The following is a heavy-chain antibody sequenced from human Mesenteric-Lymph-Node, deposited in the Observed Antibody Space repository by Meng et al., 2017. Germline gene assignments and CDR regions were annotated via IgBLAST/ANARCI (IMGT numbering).Heavy chain of an antibody. V-gene: IGHV4-30-4*01. CDR2: IYYSGST. J-gene: IGHJ2*01. D-gene: IGHD5-18*01. CDR1: GSSISSGDYY. CDR3: ARVGWRQWSFDL. Sequence: QVQLQESGPGLVKPSQSLSLTCTVSGSSISSGDYYWSWIRQPPGKGLELIGHIYYSGSTSYNPSLKSRVTISVDTSNNQFSLKLSSVTAADTAVYYCARVGWRQWSFDLWGRGTLVTVSS.